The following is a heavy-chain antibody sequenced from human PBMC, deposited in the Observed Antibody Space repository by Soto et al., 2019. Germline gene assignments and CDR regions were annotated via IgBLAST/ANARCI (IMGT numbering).Heavy chain of an antibody. J-gene: IGHJ4*02. Sequence: QVQLVESGGGVVQPGRSLRLSCAASGFTFSSYAMHWVRQSPGKGLEWVAVISYDGSNKYYADSVKGRFTISRDNSKNTLYLQMNSLRAEGTAVYYCARDSAMGHDYWGQGTLVTVSS. D-gene: IGHD5-18*01. CDR2: ISYDGSNK. CDR3: ARDSAMGHDY. V-gene: IGHV3-30-3*01. CDR1: GFTFSSYA.